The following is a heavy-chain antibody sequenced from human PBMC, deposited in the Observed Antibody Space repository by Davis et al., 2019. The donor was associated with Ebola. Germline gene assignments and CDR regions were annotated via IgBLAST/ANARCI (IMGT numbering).Heavy chain of an antibody. J-gene: IGHJ6*02. CDR1: GGSVSRYY. CDR3: ARIYCSSTSCYPYYYYGMDV. Sequence: SETLSLTCTVSGGSVSRYYWNWVRQPPGKGLEWIGSIYYTGVVNYNPSLKSRVTISVDTSKNQFSLKLSSVTAADTAVYYCARIYCSSTSCYPYYYYGMDVWGQGTTVTVSS. V-gene: IGHV4-59*08. D-gene: IGHD2-2*01. CDR2: IYYTGVV.